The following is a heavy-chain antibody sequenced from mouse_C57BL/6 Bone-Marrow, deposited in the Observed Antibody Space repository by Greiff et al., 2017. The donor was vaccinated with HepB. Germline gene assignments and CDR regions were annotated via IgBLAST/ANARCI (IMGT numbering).Heavy chain of an antibody. CDR3: FAYYSNFYAMDY. J-gene: IGHJ4*01. Sequence: VQLQQSGTVLARPGASVKMSCKTSGYTFTSYWMHWVKQRPGQGLEWIGAIYPGNSDPSYNQKFKGKAKLTAVTSASTAYMELSSLTNEDSAVYYCFAYYSNFYAMDYWGQGTSVTVSS. V-gene: IGHV1-5*01. D-gene: IGHD2-5*01. CDR2: IYPGNSDP. CDR1: GYTFTSYW.